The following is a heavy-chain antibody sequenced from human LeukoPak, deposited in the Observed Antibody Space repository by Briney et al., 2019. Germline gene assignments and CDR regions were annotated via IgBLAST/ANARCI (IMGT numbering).Heavy chain of an antibody. CDR2: IIPILGIA. V-gene: IGHV1-69*04. CDR3: ARTSRGYSYGSYFDY. J-gene: IGHJ4*02. Sequence: EASVKVSCKASGGTFSSYAISWVRQAPGQGLEWMGRIIPILGIANYAQKFQGRVTITADKSTSTAYMELSSLRSEDTAVYYCARTSRGYSYGSYFDYWGQGTLVTVSS. CDR1: GGTFSSYA. D-gene: IGHD5-18*01.